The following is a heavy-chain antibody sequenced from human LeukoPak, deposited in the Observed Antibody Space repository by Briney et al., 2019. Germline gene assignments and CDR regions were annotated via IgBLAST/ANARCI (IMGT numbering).Heavy chain of an antibody. CDR3: ARGSSGSYNY. CDR2: INASGTT. V-gene: IGHV4-61*02. Sequence: SQTLSLTCTVSGGSISSCSYYWSWIRPPAGKGLEWIGRINASGTTNYSPSVKSRVTISIDTSKNQFSLKLSSVTAADTAVYYCARGSSGSYNYWGQGTLVTVSS. CDR1: GGSISSCSYY. J-gene: IGHJ4*02. D-gene: IGHD1-26*01.